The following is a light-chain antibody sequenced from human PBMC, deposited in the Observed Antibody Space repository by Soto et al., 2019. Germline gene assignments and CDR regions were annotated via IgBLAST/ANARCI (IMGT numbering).Light chain of an antibody. V-gene: IGLV1-40*01. Sequence: QSVLTQPPSVSGAPGQRVTISCTGSSSNIGGDYDVHWYQQIPGTAPKLLIYGNSNRPSGVPDRFSGSKSGTSASLAITGLQAEDEADYYCQSYDSRLSGVVFGGGTKLTVL. CDR2: GNS. CDR1: SSNIGGDYD. J-gene: IGLJ2*01. CDR3: QSYDSRLSGVV.